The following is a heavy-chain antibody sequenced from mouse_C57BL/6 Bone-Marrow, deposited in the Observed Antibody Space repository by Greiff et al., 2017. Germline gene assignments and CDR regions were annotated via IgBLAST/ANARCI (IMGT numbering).Heavy chain of an antibody. CDR2: IYPGGGYT. J-gene: IGHJ3*01. Sequence: VQVVASGAELVRPGTSVKMSCKASGYTFPNYWIGWAKQRPGHGLEWIGDIYPGGGYTNYNEKFKGKATLTADKSSSTAYMQFSSLTSEDSAIYYCARQPWFAYWGQGTLVTVSA. CDR3: ARQPWFAY. CDR1: GYTFPNYW. V-gene: IGHV1-63*01.